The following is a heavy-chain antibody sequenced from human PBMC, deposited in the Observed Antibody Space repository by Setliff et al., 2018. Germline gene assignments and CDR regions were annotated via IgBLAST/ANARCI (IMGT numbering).Heavy chain of an antibody. CDR2: IKQDGSVK. V-gene: IGHV3-7*03. J-gene: IGHJ4*02. CDR3: ARSSSFRGPCTGGSCSDFDA. D-gene: IGHD2-15*01. Sequence: GGSLRLSCAASGFTFSSYWMSWVRQAPGKGLEWVANIKQDGSVKYSVDSVKGRFTISRDNAKNSVDLEMNSLRAEDTAVYYCARSSSFRGPCTGGSCSDFDAWGQGILVTVSS. CDR1: GFTFSSYW.